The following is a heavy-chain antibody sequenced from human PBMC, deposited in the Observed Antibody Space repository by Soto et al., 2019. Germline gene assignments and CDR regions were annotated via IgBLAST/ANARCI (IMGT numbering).Heavy chain of an antibody. CDR1: GFTFSSYG. CDR3: ARERSIAARRSYAFDI. CDR2: IWYDGSNK. D-gene: IGHD6-6*01. V-gene: IGHV3-33*01. J-gene: IGHJ3*02. Sequence: GGSLRLSCAASGFTFSSYGMHWVRQAPGKGLEWVAVIWYDGSNKYYADSVKGRFTISRDNSKNTLYLQMNSLRAEDTAVYYCARERSIAARRSYAFDIWGQGTMVTVSS.